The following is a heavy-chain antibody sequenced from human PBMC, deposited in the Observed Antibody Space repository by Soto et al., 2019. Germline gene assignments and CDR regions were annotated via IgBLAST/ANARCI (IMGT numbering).Heavy chain of an antibody. CDR2: INHSGST. CDR1: GGSFSGYY. V-gene: IGHV4-34*01. D-gene: IGHD3-3*01. Sequence: SETLPLTCAVDGGSFSGYYWSWIRQPPGKGLEWIGEINHSGSTNYNPSLKSRVTISVDTSKNQFSLKLSSVTAADTAVYYCAGAYYGFWSRYRDYWGKGTLVTVSS. CDR3: AGAYYGFWSRYRDY. J-gene: IGHJ4*02.